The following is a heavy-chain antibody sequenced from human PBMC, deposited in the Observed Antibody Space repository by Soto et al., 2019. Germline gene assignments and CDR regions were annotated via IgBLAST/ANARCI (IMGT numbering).Heavy chain of an antibody. Sequence: SETLSLTCTVSGGSINIDHYHWTWIRQTPGKGLEWIGYIYYSGSTNYNPSLKSRVTISVDTSKNQFSLKLSSVTAADTAVYYCARELRYFDWLSEAGSFDYWGQGTLVTVSS. D-gene: IGHD3-9*01. CDR2: IYYSGST. J-gene: IGHJ4*02. V-gene: IGHV4-61*01. CDR1: GGSINIDHYH. CDR3: ARELRYFDWLSEAGSFDY.